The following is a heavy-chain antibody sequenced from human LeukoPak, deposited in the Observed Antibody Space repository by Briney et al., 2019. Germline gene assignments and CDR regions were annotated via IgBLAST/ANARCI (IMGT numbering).Heavy chain of an antibody. J-gene: IGHJ6*03. CDR1: GFTFDDYA. CDR2: ISWNSGSI. D-gene: IGHD1-26*01. Sequence: PGGSLRLSCAASGFTFDDYAMHWVRQAPGKGLEWVSGISWNSGSIGYADSVKGRFTISRDNAKNSLYLQMNSLRAEDTALYYCAKDSGGRTRDYYYMDVWGKGTTVTISS. CDR3: AKDSGGRTRDYYYMDV. V-gene: IGHV3-9*01.